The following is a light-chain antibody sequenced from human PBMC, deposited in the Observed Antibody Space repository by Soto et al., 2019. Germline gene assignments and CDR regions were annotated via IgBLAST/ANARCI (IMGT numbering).Light chain of an antibody. CDR2: AAS. J-gene: IGKJ5*01. CDR3: QQLNSSPIT. V-gene: IGKV1-9*01. CDR1: QGISSY. Sequence: DIQLTQSPSFLSASVGDRVTITCRASQGISSYLAWYQQKPGKAPKLLIYAASTLQSGVPSRFSVSGSGTEFTLTISSLQPEDFATYYCQQLNSSPITFGQGTRLDIK.